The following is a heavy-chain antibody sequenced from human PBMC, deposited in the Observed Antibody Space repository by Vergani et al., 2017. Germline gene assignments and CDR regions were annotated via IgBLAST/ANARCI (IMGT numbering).Heavy chain of an antibody. J-gene: IGHJ6*02. V-gene: IGHV1-69*08. Sequence: QVQLVQSGAEVKKPGSSVKVSCKASGGTFSSYTISWVRQAPGQGLEWMGRIIPILGIANYAQKFQGRVTITADKSTSTAYMELSSLRSEDTAVYYCAREGSGSYYKYYYGMDVWGQGTTVTVSS. CDR2: IIPILGIA. CDR3: AREGSGSYYKYYYGMDV. D-gene: IGHD3-10*01. CDR1: GGTFSSYT.